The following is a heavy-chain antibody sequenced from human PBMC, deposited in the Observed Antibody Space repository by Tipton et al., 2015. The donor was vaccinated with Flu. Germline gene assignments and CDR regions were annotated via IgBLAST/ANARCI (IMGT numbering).Heavy chain of an antibody. Sequence: LSCAASGFTFSSYWMSWVRQAPGKGLEWVANIKQDGSEKYYVDSVKGRFTISRDNAKNSLYLQMNSLRAEDTAVYYCARVRDGVPFRYRTSCCFYFDYWGQGTLVTVSS. CDR1: GFTFSSYW. V-gene: IGHV3-7*04. CDR2: IKQDGSEK. CDR3: ARVRDGVPFRYRTSCCFYFDY. J-gene: IGHJ4*02. D-gene: IGHD2-2*01.